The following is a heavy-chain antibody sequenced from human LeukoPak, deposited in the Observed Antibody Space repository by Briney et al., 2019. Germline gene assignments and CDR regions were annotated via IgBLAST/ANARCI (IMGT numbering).Heavy chain of an antibody. CDR3: TRRNHYGSGSGYFDY. J-gene: IGHJ4*02. CDR2: IRSKAYGGTT. V-gene: IGHV3-49*04. CDR1: GFTFGDYA. Sequence: GGSLRLSCTASGFTFGDYAMSWVRQAPGKGLEWVGFIRSKAYGGTTEYAASVKGRFTISRDDSKSIAYLQMNSLKTEDTAVYYCTRRNHYGSGSGYFDYWGQGTLVTVSS. D-gene: IGHD3-10*01.